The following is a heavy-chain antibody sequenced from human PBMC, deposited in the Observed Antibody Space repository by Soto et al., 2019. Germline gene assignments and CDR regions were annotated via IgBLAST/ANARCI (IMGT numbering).Heavy chain of an antibody. CDR2: IRNKGNNYAT. V-gene: IGHV3-73*02. CDR1: GFTFSDSA. D-gene: IGHD5-18*01. J-gene: IGHJ4*02. CDR3: TARRDWTAVDPLEY. Sequence: EVQLVESGGGLVQPGGSLKVSCAASGFTFSDSAMHWVRQASGKGLEWVGRIRNKGNNYATAYTASVKGRFTISRDTAKNTGYLQMNSLKIDDTAVYYCTARRDWTAVDPLEYWGLGTLVTVSS.